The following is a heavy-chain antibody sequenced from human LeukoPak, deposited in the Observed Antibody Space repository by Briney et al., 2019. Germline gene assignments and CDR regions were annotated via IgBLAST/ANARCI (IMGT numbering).Heavy chain of an antibody. V-gene: IGHV3-30-3*01. J-gene: IGHJ4*02. Sequence: PGGSLRLSCAASGFTFSSYAMHWVRQAPGKGLEWVAVISYDGSNKYYADSVKGRFTISRDNSKNTLYLQMNSLRAEDTAVYYCAKGRSQFGELAHGYWGQGTLVTVSS. CDR1: GFTFSSYA. CDR3: AKGRSQFGELAHGY. CDR2: ISYDGSNK. D-gene: IGHD3-10*01.